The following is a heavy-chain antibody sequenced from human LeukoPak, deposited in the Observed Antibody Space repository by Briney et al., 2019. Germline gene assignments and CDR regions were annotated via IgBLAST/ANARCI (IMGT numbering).Heavy chain of an antibody. CDR1: GFTFGDYA. D-gene: IGHD6-19*01. V-gene: IGHV3-49*04. CDR2: IRGKPYGGTT. CDR3: TRDGGSSGWYGYYYYYMDV. J-gene: IGHJ6*03. Sequence: GGSLRLSCTASGFTFGDYAMNWVRQAPGKGLEWVSFIRGKPYGGTTKYAASVKGRFTISRDDSKSIAYLQMNSLKTEDTAVYYCTRDGGSSGWYGYYYYYMDVWGKGTTVTVSS.